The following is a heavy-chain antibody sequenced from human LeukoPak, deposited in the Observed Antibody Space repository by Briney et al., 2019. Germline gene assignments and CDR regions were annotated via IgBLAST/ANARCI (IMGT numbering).Heavy chain of an antibody. CDR2: IAHHGSNK. J-gene: IGHJ4*02. CDR3: AKDGSWSCTD. Sequence: GGSLRLSCSASGFTFSSYAMHWVRQGPGKGLEWVAYIAHHGSNKYYADSVKGRFTISRDNSKRTLYLQMNNLRADDTAVYYCAKDGSWSCTDWGQGALVTVSS. CDR1: GFTFSSYA. V-gene: IGHV3-30*02. D-gene: IGHD2-8*02.